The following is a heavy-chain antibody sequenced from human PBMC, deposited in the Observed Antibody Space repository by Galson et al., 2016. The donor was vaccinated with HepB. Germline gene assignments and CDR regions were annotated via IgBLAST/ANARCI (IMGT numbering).Heavy chain of an antibody. CDR1: GGNFGNNG. Sequence: SVKVSCKASGGNFGNNGITWVRQAPGQGLEWMGGIIPISGTPDYAQKSQGRVTIAADESTTTAYMEISRLRSEDTAIYYCTRGSRNSFHFDLWGRGTLVSVSS. CDR3: TRGSRNSFHFDL. D-gene: IGHD1-1*01. V-gene: IGHV1-69*13. CDR2: IIPISGTP. J-gene: IGHJ2*01.